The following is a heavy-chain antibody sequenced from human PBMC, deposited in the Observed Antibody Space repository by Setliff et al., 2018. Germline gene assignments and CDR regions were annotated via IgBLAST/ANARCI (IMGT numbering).Heavy chain of an antibody. CDR1: GFAFSNFA. J-gene: IGHJ6*03. D-gene: IGHD3-3*01. CDR2: IWHDGSIQ. Sequence: GGSLRLSCAASGFAFSNFAMGWVRQAPGRGLEWVAVIWHDGSIQYYTDSVKGRFNISRDNSKNMVYLQMNSLSAEDTAVNYCARERYYNFWNGYDYYYYYMDVWGIGTTVTVSS. CDR3: ARERYYNFWNGYDYYYYYMDV. V-gene: IGHV3-33*08.